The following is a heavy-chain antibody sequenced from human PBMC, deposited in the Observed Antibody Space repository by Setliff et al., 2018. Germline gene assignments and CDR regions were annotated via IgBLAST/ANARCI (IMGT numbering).Heavy chain of an antibody. J-gene: IGHJ4*02. Sequence: PGGSLRLSCTASGFTLGDYAMSWVRQAPGKGLEWVGFIRSKSYGGTTEYAASVKGRFTISRDDSKSIAYLQMNSLKTEDTAVYYCTRWAGDYWIAYFDYWGQGTLVTVSS. D-gene: IGHD4-17*01. CDR3: TRWAGDYWIAYFDY. V-gene: IGHV3-49*04. CDR2: IRSKSYGGTT. CDR1: GFTLGDYA.